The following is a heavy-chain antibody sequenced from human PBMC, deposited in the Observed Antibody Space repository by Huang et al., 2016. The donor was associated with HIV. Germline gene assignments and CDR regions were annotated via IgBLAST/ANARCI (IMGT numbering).Heavy chain of an antibody. CDR1: GFTFSIYA. CDR3: AKGRTTVAKAFDY. J-gene: IGHJ4*02. Sequence: EVQLLESGGDLVQPGGFLRLSCAASGFTFSIYAMTWVRQAPGNGLEWVSTISGGDGNTYYADSVKGRFALSRDNSKNTLYLQIHSLGADDTAIYYCAKGRTTVAKAFDYWGQGTLVTVSS. V-gene: IGHV3-23*01. D-gene: IGHD4-17*01. CDR2: ISGGDGNT.